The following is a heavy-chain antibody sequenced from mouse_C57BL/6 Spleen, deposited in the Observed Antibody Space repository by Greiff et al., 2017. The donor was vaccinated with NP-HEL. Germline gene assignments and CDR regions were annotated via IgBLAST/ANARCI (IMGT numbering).Heavy chain of an antibody. CDR1: GYAFTNYL. CDR2: INPGSGGT. D-gene: IGHD2-4*01. V-gene: IGHV1-54*01. Sequence: QVQLKESGAELVRPGTSVKVSCKASGYAFTNYLIEWVKQRPGQGLEWIGVINPGSGGTNYNEKFKGKATLTADKSSSTAYMQLSSLTSEDSAVYFCARGGIYYDYDYAMDYWGQGTSVTVSS. CDR3: ARGGIYYDYDYAMDY. J-gene: IGHJ4*01.